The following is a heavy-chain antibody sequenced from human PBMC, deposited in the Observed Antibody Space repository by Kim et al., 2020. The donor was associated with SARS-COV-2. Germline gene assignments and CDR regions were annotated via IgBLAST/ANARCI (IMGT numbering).Heavy chain of an antibody. J-gene: IGHJ6*02. V-gene: IGHV3-33*01. Sequence: YDADSLKGRYAISRDNTENTLSLQMNGLRVEDTAVYYCVRDLGIRRFYLDVWGQGTPVTVSS. D-gene: IGHD3-10*01. CDR3: VRDLGIRRFYLDV.